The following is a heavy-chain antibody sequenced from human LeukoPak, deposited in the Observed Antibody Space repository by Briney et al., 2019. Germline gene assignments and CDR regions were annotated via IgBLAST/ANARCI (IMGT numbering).Heavy chain of an antibody. CDR3: ARRRVAVAGLAFVRYFYYYGLDV. D-gene: IGHD6-19*01. J-gene: IGHJ6*02. V-gene: IGHV5-51*01. CDR1: GYSFTSYW. CDR2: IYPGDSDT. Sequence: GESLKISCKGFGYSFTSYWIGWVRQMPGKGLEWMGIIYPGDSDTRYSPSFQGQVTISADKSINTAYLKWSSLKASDTATYYCARRRVAVAGLAFVRYFYYYGLDVWGQGTTVTVSS.